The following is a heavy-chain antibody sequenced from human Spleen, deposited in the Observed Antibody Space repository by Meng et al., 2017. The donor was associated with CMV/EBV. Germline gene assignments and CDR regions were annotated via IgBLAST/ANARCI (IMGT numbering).Heavy chain of an antibody. D-gene: IGHD4-11*01. Sequence: GESLKISCAASGFTFSSYWMSWVRQAPGKGLEWVANIKQDGSEKYYVDSVKGRFTISRDNAKNSLYLQMNSLRAEDTAVYYCARDIWATVTTYYYYYGMDVWGQGTTVTVSS. J-gene: IGHJ6*02. CDR3: ARDIWATVTTYYYYYGMDV. CDR1: GFTFSSYW. CDR2: IKQDGSEK. V-gene: IGHV3-7*01.